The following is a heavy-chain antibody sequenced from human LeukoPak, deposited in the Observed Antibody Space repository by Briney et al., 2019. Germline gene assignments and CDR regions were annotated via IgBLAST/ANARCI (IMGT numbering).Heavy chain of an antibody. CDR1: GFTFSNYL. V-gene: IGHV3-30*14. CDR2: ISPDGKNK. D-gene: IGHD6-19*01. J-gene: IGHJ4*02. Sequence: GKSLRLSCAASGFTFSNYLMHWVRQVPGKGLDWVTVISPDGKNKYYADSVQGRFTISRDNSKNTLYLQMNSLRAEDTAVYYCARVGSGWYDFDYWGQGTLVTVSS. CDR3: ARVGSGWYDFDY.